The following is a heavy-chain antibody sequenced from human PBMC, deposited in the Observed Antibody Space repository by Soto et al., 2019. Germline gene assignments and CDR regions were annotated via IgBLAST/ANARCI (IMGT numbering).Heavy chain of an antibody. J-gene: IGHJ6*01. CDR3: ARDLIGYCSGGSCTAVGPNYYYGMDV. Sequence: QVQLVESGGGVVQLGRSLRLSCAASGFTFSSYAMHWVRQAPGKGLEWVAVISYDGSNKYYADSVKGRFTISRDNSKNTLYLQMNSLRAEDTAVYYCARDLIGYCSGGSCTAVGPNYYYGMDVW. V-gene: IGHV3-30-3*01. CDR2: ISYDGSNK. D-gene: IGHD2-15*01. CDR1: GFTFSSYA.